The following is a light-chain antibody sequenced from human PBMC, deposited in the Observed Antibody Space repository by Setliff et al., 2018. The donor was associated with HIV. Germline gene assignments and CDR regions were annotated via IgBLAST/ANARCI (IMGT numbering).Light chain of an antibody. J-gene: IGLJ1*01. Sequence: QSALTQPRSVSGSPGQSVTISCTGTSSDVGGYNYVSWYQQRPGKAPKLIIYDVSKRPSGVPDRFSCSKSGSTASLTISGLQAEDEADYYCCSYAGYYSFYVFGNGTRSPS. CDR1: SSDVGGYNY. CDR2: DVS. CDR3: CSYAGYYSFYV. V-gene: IGLV2-11*01.